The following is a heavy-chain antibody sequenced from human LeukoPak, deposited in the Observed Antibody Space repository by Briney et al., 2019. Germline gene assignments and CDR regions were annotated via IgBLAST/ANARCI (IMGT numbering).Heavy chain of an antibody. V-gene: IGHV1-2*02. D-gene: IGHD4-11*01. Sequence: ASVKVSCKASGYKFYFDYMHWVRQAPGQGLEWMGWINPNNGATDYAKKFQGRVTLTRDTSISTPYIELTGLRSDDTAVYYCARIRDSSWYDSWGQGTLVTVSS. CDR3: ARIRDSSWYDS. CDR1: GYKFYFDY. J-gene: IGHJ5*01. CDR2: INPNNGAT.